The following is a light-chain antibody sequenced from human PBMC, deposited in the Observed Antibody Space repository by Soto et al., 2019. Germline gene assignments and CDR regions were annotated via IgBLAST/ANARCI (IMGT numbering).Light chain of an antibody. CDR2: DAS. CDR1: QSISSW. V-gene: IGKV1-5*01. Sequence: ITVTQSPSTLSASVIDIFTITFRDSQSISSWLAWYQQKPGKAPKLLIYDASSLESGVPSRFSGSGSGTEFTLTISSLQPEDSATYFCQQLNSYPQTFGQGTLLEI. CDR3: QQLNSYPQT. J-gene: IGKJ5*01.